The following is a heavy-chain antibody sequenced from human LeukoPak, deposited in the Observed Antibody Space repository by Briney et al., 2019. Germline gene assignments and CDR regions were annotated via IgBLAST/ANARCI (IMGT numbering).Heavy chain of an antibody. V-gene: IGHV4-34*01. CDR1: GGSFSGYY. CDR2: INHSGST. J-gene: IGHJ4*02. CDR3: ARVILYGSGSSFDY. Sequence: SETLSLTRAVYGGSFSGYYWSWIRQPPGKGLEWIGEINHSGSTNYNPSLKSRVTISVDTSKNQFSLKLSSVTAADTAVYYCARVILYGSGSSFDYWGQGTLVTVSS. D-gene: IGHD3-10*01.